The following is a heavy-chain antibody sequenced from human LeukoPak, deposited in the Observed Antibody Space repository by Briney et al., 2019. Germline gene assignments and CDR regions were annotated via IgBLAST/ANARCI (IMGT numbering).Heavy chain of an antibody. Sequence: GASVKVSCKASGYTFTNYGISWVRQAPGQGLEWMGWISAYNGNTNYAQKLQGRVTVTTDTSTSTAYMELRSLRSDDTAVYYCARIGIAATAADNFDYWGQGTLVTASS. V-gene: IGHV1-18*01. D-gene: IGHD6-13*01. J-gene: IGHJ4*02. CDR2: ISAYNGNT. CDR3: ARIGIAATAADNFDY. CDR1: GYTFTNYG.